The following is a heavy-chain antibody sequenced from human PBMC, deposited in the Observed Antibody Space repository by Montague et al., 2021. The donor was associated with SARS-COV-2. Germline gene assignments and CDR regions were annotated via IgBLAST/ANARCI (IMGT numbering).Heavy chain of an antibody. V-gene: IGHV4-31*03. Sequence: TLSLTCTVSSGSISSGGSISSGGYYWSWIRQHPGKGLEWIGYIYYSGSTSYNPSLKSRVTISVDTSKNQFSLKVSSVTATDTAVYYCARHERFGYYYGMDVWGRGTTVTVSS. D-gene: IGHD3-10*01. J-gene: IGHJ6*02. CDR2: IYYSGST. CDR1: SGSISSGGSISSGGYY. CDR3: ARHERFGYYYGMDV.